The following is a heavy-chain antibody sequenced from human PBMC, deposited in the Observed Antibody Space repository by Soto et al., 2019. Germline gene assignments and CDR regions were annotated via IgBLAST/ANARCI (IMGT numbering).Heavy chain of an antibody. J-gene: IGHJ4*02. V-gene: IGHV2-26*01. Sequence: QVTLKESCPVLVKPTATLTLTCTFSGFSLSNTKMVVSCIHKPPGKALERLAHIFSKAEKSYNTSLRSRLTISKDTSKSQVVLTMTNMDPVDTATYYCARIVDPCGGDCRVYYFDFWGQGTLVTVSS. CDR3: ARIVDPCGGDCRVYYFDF. CDR1: GFSLSNTKMV. D-gene: IGHD2-21*02. CDR2: IFSKAEK.